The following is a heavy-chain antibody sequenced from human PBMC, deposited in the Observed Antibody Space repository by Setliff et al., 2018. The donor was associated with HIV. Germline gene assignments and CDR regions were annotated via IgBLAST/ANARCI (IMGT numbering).Heavy chain of an antibody. D-gene: IGHD6-13*01. CDR3: ARDEAAAGTLRDAFDI. CDR2: ISAYNGNT. CDR1: GYTFTSYG. J-gene: IGHJ3*02. Sequence: ASVKVSCKASGYTFTSYGISWVRQAPGQGLEWMGWISAYNGNTNYAQKLQGRVTMTTDTSTSTAYMELRSLRSDDTAVYYCARDEAAAGTLRDAFDIWGQGAMVTVSS. V-gene: IGHV1-18*01.